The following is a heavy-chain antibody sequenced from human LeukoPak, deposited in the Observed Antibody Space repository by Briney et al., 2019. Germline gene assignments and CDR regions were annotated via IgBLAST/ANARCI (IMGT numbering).Heavy chain of an antibody. CDR1: GGSISNYY. CDR2: IYDSGST. CDR3: ARVITVTTGDSYYYYGMDV. V-gene: IGHV4-59*01. J-gene: IGHJ6*02. Sequence: PSETLSLTCTVSGGSISNYYWSWIRQPPGKGLEWIGYIYDSGSTNYNPSLKSRVTISVDTSKNQFSLKLSSVTAADTAVYYCARVITVTTGDSYYYYGMDVWGQGTTVTVSS. D-gene: IGHD4-17*01.